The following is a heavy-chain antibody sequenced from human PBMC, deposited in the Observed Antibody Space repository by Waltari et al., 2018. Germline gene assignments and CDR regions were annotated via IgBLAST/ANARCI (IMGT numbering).Heavy chain of an antibody. J-gene: IGHJ4*02. CDR2: INADGRPT. D-gene: IGHD3-3*01. CDR3: AIQISGVVF. Sequence: LRLSCAASGFTFSAYRMHWVRQAPGKGLVWVSLINADGRPTLYADSVKGRFTMSRDNAKDTLYLQMNSLRGEDTAVYYCAIQISGVVFWGQGTLVTVSS. CDR1: GFTFSAYR. V-gene: IGHV3-74*01.